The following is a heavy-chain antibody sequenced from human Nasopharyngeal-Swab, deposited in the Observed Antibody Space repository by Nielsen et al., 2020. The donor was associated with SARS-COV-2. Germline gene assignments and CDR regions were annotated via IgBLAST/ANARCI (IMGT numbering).Heavy chain of an antibody. D-gene: IGHD1-1*01. CDR2: IDPSDSYS. CDR1: GYSFTSYW. V-gene: IGHV5-10-1*01. J-gene: IGHJ4*02. CDR3: VGHSSTGTYAFAN. Sequence: GESLKISCKGSGYSFTSYWIGWVRQMSGKGLEWMGRIDPSDSYSMYSPSFQGHVTFSADKSTSTAFLEWSSLKASDTAMYYCVGHSSTGTYAFANWGQGTLVTVSS.